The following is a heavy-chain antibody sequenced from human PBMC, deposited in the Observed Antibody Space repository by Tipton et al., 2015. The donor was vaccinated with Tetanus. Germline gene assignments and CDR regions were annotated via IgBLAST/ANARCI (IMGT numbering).Heavy chain of an antibody. V-gene: IGHV4-4*07. CDR1: GDSISSNY. Sequence: LVKPTETLSLTCTVSGDSISSNYWSWIRQSAGKGPEWIGRIYINGRNNYNPSLKSRVTMSIDTSKNQFSLNLRSVTAADTAVYYCARDRGFTTYNYFDPWGQGTLVTVSS. CDR2: IYINGRN. J-gene: IGHJ5*02. CDR3: ARDRGFTTYNYFDP. D-gene: IGHD3-22*01.